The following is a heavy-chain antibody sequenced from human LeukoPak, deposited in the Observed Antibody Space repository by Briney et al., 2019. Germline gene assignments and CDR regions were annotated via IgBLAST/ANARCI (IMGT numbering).Heavy chain of an antibody. CDR2: INPNSGGT. D-gene: IGHD2-15*01. CDR3: ARGVVAATFYYYMDV. CDR1: GYTFTGYY. J-gene: IGHJ6*03. V-gene: IGHV1-2*02. Sequence: WASVKVSCKPSGYTFTGYYIQWVRQAPGQGLEWMGWINPNSGGTNYAQKFQGRVTMTRDTSISTAYMELSGLRSDDTAVYYCARGVVAATFYYYMDVWGKGTMVTVSS.